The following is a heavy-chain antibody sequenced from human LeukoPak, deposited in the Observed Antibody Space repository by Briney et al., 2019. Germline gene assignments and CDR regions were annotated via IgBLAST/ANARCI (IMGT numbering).Heavy chain of an antibody. CDR1: GYTFTGYY. V-gene: IGHV1-2*02. Sequence: GASVKVSCKASGYTFTGYYMRWVRQAPGQGLEWMGWINPNSGGTNYAQKFQGRVTMTRDTSISTAYMELSRLRSDDTAVYYCARGLYGSGSYWRGWGQGTLVTVSS. J-gene: IGHJ4*02. CDR2: INPNSGGT. CDR3: ARGLYGSGSYWRG. D-gene: IGHD3-10*01.